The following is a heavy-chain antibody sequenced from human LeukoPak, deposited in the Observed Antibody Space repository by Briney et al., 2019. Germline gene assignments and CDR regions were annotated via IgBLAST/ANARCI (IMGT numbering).Heavy chain of an antibody. CDR1: GYTFTNYY. D-gene: IGHD3-10*01. Sequence: ASVKVSCKASGYTFTNYYMHWVRQAPGQGLEWMGIINPGGSSTDYAQKFQGRVTMTRDTSTSTVYMELNSLRSEDTAVYYCARARFGSGSLYFDYWGQGTLVTVSS. CDR3: ARARFGSGSLYFDY. J-gene: IGHJ4*02. CDR2: INPGGSST. V-gene: IGHV1-46*01.